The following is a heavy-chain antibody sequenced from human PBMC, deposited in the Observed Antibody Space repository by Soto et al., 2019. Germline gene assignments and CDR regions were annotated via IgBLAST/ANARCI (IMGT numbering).Heavy chain of an antibody. D-gene: IGHD3-3*01. CDR2: ISGTSSYI. CDR1: GFTFRDYS. J-gene: IGHJ4*02. Sequence: GGSLRLSCVGSGFTFRDYSMSGVRQAPGKGLEWVSSISGTSSYIYYADSVKGRFTISRDNGENSLYLRLNNLRAEDTAVYYCARVHSDFWSGSPHSYFFDYWGQGTLVTVSS. CDR3: ARVHSDFWSGSPHSYFFDY. V-gene: IGHV3-21*06.